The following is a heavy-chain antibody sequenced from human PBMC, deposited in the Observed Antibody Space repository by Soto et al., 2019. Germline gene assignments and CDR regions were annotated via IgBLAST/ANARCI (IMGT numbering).Heavy chain of an antibody. Sequence: ASVKVSCKASGYTFTGYYMHWVRQAPGQGLEWMGWINPNSGGTNYAQKFQGRVTMTRDTSISTAYMELSRLRSDDTAVYYCGRDRYDFWSGYYDYWGQGTLVTVSS. CDR1: GYTFTGYY. CDR3: GRDRYDFWSGYYDY. J-gene: IGHJ4*02. D-gene: IGHD3-3*01. CDR2: INPNSGGT. V-gene: IGHV1-2*02.